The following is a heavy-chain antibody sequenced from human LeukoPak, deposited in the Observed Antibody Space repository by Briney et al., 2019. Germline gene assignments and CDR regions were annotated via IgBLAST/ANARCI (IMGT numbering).Heavy chain of an antibody. Sequence: PGGSLRLSCAASGFTFSSYAMHWVRQAPGKGLEWVAVMSYDGSNKYYADSVKGRFTISRDNSKNTLYLQVSSLRAEDTAVYYCAELGITMIGGVWGKGTTVTISS. J-gene: IGHJ6*04. CDR2: MSYDGSNK. CDR1: GFTFSSYA. V-gene: IGHV3-30*04. CDR3: AELGITMIGGV. D-gene: IGHD3-10*02.